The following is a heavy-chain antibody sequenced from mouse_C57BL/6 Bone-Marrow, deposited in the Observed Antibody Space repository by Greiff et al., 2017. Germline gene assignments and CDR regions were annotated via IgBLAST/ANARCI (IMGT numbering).Heavy chain of an antibody. D-gene: IGHD1-1*01. CDR1: GFNIKDDY. J-gene: IGHJ3*01. Sequence: LQQSGAELVRPGASVKLSCTASGFNIKDDYMHWVKQRPEQGLEWIGWIDPENGDTEYASKFQGKATITADTSSNTAYLQLSSLTSEDTAVYYCTTGHYYGSSLWFAYWGQGTLVTVSA. CDR3: TTGHYYGSSLWFAY. CDR2: IDPENGDT. V-gene: IGHV14-4*01.